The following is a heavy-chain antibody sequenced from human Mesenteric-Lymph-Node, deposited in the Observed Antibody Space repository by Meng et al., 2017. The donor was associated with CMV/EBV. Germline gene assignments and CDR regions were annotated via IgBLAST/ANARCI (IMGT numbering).Heavy chain of an antibody. D-gene: IGHD3-10*01. CDR2: ISGSGGST. CDR1: GCTFSSYA. Sequence: SCAASGCTFSSYAMSWVRQAPGKGLEWVSAISGSGGSTYYADSVKGRFTISRDNSKNTLYLQMNSLRAEDTAVYYCAKSMVRGVSDYWGQGTLVTVSS. V-gene: IGHV3-23*01. J-gene: IGHJ4*02. CDR3: AKSMVRGVSDY.